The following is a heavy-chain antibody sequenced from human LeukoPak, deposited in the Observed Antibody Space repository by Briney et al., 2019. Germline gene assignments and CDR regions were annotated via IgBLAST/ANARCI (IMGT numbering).Heavy chain of an antibody. CDR1: GFTFKNYA. V-gene: IGHV3-23*01. D-gene: IGHD3-10*01. CDR2: LSGSGAAT. CDR3: AKDRWYDGESGYFDH. Sequence: QPGGSLILSCEASGFTFKNYAMSWVRQAPGKGLEWVSGLSGSGAATFYADSVKGRFTISRDNSNNTLYLRLNSLRAEDTAIYFCAKDRWYDGESGYFDHWGRGTLVTVSS. J-gene: IGHJ4*02.